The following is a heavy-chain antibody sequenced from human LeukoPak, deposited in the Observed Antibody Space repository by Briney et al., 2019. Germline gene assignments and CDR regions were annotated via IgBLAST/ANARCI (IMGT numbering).Heavy chain of an antibody. Sequence: GASVKVSCKASGYTFTSYDINWVRQATGQGLEWMGWMNPNSGNTGYAQKFQGRVTMTRNTSISTAYMELSSLRSEDTAVYYCARGAYDSGGYSLSQFDYSGQGTLVTVSS. CDR1: GYTFTSYD. D-gene: IGHD3-22*01. V-gene: IGHV1-8*01. CDR2: MNPNSGNT. CDR3: ARGAYDSGGYSLSQFDY. J-gene: IGHJ4*02.